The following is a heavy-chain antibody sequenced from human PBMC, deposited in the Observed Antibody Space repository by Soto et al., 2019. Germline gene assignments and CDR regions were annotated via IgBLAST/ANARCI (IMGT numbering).Heavy chain of an antibody. Sequence: VESLKISCEASLYSFTSYWIGCVRQMPGKLLQWMGIIYPGDSDTRYSPSFQAQVTISASTSISTASLQWSSLKASDTAMYCCARLEDYYGMDVWGQGTTVTVSS. CDR3: ARLEDYYGMDV. CDR2: IYPGDSDT. J-gene: IGHJ6*02. CDR1: LYSFTSYW. V-gene: IGHV5-51*01.